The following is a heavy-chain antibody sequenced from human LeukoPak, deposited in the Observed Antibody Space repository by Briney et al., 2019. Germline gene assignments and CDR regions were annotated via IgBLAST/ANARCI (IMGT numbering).Heavy chain of an antibody. CDR2: IHYDGNT. J-gene: IGHJ4*02. CDR3: ARHSLNKYGHYY. D-gene: IGHD4-17*01. CDR1: GGSISSSSYS. V-gene: IGHV4-39*01. Sequence: SETLSLTCTVSGGSISSSSYSWTWIRQPPGKGLEWIGSIHYDGNTHYKPSLRSRVTISVDTSNQFSLRLSSATAADTATYYCARHSLNKYGHYYWGQGTLVTVSS.